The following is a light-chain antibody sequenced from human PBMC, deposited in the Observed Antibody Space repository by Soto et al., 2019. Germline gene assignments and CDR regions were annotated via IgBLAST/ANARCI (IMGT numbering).Light chain of an antibody. CDR2: DVN. CDR3: TSWTTSTTMI. V-gene: IGLV2-14*03. CDR1: SSDIGAYNF. Sequence: QSVLTQPASVSGSPGQSITISCTGTSSDIGAYNFVSWYQQHPGKAPKLMLYDVNIRPSGVSNRFSVSKSGNTTSLTISGLQAEDEADYYCTSWTTSTTMIFAGGTKVTV. J-gene: IGLJ2*01.